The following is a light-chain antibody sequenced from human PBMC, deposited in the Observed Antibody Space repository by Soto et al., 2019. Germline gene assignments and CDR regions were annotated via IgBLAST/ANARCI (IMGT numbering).Light chain of an antibody. J-gene: IGKJ5*01. CDR3: QQTYSTPRT. Sequence: DIKMTQSPSSLSASVGDTVTITCRASQSIGKHLNWYQQKPGKAPKFLIYAASSLQSGVPSRFSGSGSGTDFTLTISSLQHEDSATYYCQQTYSTPRTFGHGTRLEIK. V-gene: IGKV1-39*01. CDR2: AAS. CDR1: QSIGKH.